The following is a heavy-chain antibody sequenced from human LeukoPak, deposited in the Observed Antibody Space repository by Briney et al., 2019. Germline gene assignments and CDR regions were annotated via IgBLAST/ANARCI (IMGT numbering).Heavy chain of an antibody. V-gene: IGHV1-18*01. D-gene: IGHD1-26*01. J-gene: IGHJ5*02. Sequence: GASVKVSCKASGYTFTKNGISWVRQAPGQGLEWMGWISAYNGNTNYAQKLQGRVTMTTDTSTSTAYMELRSLRSDDTAVYYCAAVLLEYWFDPWGQGTLVTVSS. CDR2: ISAYNGNT. CDR3: AAVLLEYWFDP. CDR1: GYTFTKNG.